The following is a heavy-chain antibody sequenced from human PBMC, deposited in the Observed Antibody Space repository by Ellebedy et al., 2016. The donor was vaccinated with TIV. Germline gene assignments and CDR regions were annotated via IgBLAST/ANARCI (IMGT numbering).Heavy chain of an antibody. CDR1: GYNFATYW. CDR2: IFPLDSDT. Sequence: KVSCKASGYNFATYWIGWLRQTPGKGLEWMGTIFPLDSDTRYSPSFQGQVTISADRTLNTAYLQWSSLRASDTAMYYCARSLAGYGYIDSWGQGTLVNVSS. V-gene: IGHV5-51*01. CDR3: ARSLAGYGYIDS. J-gene: IGHJ4*02. D-gene: IGHD5-12*01.